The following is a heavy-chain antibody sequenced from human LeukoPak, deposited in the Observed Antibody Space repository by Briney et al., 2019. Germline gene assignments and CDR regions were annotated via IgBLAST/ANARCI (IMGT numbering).Heavy chain of an antibody. Sequence: GGSLRLSCAASGFTFSDYGMNWVSQAPGKGLVWVSSITTTSTYIYYGDSVKGRFTISRDNAKSSLYLQMNSLRAGDTAVYYCARDLGSSIWRRLDYYYMDVWGRGTTVTVSS. J-gene: IGHJ6*03. CDR2: ITTTSTYI. D-gene: IGHD6-13*01. CDR3: ARDLGSSIWRRLDYYYMDV. V-gene: IGHV3-21*04. CDR1: GFTFSDYG.